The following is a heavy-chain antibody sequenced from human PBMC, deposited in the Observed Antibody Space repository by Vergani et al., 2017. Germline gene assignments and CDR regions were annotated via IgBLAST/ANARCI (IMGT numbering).Heavy chain of an antibody. CDR2: ISGSGVNA. D-gene: IGHD3-10*01. CDR1: EFTFSNYA. J-gene: IGHJ4*02. V-gene: IGHV3-23*01. CDR3: AKQYFFSGNYLFDY. Sequence: EVQLLESGGGLVQPGGSLRLTCAASEFTFSNYAMNWVRQAPGKGLEWVSGISGSGVNAYYTDSVKGRFTISRDNSKNMLFLQMNNLRTEDTAIYYCAKQYFFSGNYLFDYGGQGTLVTVSS.